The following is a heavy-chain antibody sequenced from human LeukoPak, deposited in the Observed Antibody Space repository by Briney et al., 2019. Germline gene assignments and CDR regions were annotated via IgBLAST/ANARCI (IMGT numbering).Heavy chain of an antibody. CDR3: VRQEKSHGNFDY. CDR1: GFTFSDHA. D-gene: IGHD1-26*01. Sequence: GGSLRLSCAASGFTFSDHAMHWVRQAPGKGLEWVSAVGIAADTFYPGSVKGRFTISRENAKNSLYLQMNSLRVEDTAVYYCVRQEKSHGNFDYWGQGTLVTVSS. CDR2: VGIAADT. J-gene: IGHJ4*02. V-gene: IGHV3-13*01.